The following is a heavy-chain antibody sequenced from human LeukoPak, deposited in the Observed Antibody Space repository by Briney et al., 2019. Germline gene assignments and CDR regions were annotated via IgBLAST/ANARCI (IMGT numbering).Heavy chain of an antibody. CDR2: IIPILGIA. V-gene: IGHV1-69*04. Sequence: SVKVSCRASGGTFSSYAISWVRQAPGQGLEWMGRIIPILGIANYAQKFQGRVTITADKSTSTAYMELSSLRSEDTAVYYCARDYEILTGPRGHWFDPWGQGTLVTVSS. J-gene: IGHJ5*02. CDR1: GGTFSSYA. D-gene: IGHD3-9*01. CDR3: ARDYEILTGPRGHWFDP.